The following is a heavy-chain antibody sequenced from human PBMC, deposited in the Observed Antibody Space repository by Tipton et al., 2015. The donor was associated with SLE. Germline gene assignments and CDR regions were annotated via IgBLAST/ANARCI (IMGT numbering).Heavy chain of an antibody. CDR3: AREFLNPVTTVHYYFDL. CDR2: INHRGFD. CDR1: GGSFSGHY. D-gene: IGHD4-11*01. Sequence: TLSLTCAVYGGSFSGHYWTWIRQSPGTGLEWIGEINHRGFDSSNPSLKSRVTISVDTSKNQFSLSLRSVTAADTAVYYCAREFLNPVTTVHYYFDLWGRGTLVTVSS. V-gene: IGHV4-34*01. J-gene: IGHJ2*01.